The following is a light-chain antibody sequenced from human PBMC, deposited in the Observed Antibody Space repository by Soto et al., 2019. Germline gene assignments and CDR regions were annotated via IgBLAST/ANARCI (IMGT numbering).Light chain of an antibody. Sequence: DIQMTQSPSSLSASVGDRVTITCRASQGISNYLAWYQQKPGKVPKLLIYAASTLQSGVPSRFSGSGSGTDFTLTISSLQPEDVATYYCQKYNRALQTFTFGPGTKVDIK. J-gene: IGKJ3*01. CDR1: QGISNY. CDR3: QKYNRALQTFT. V-gene: IGKV1-27*01. CDR2: AAS.